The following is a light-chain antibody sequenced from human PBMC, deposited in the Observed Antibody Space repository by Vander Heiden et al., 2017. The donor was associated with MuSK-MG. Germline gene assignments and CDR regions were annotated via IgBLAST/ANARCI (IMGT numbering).Light chain of an antibody. Sequence: QSPSSLSASVGDRVTIPCRARQGISNYLAWYQQKPGKVPKLLIYAASTLQAGVPCRFSGSGSGTDFTITISSLQPEDVATYYCQKYNSASYTFGQGTKLEIK. CDR1: QGISNY. V-gene: IGKV1-27*01. J-gene: IGKJ2*01. CDR2: AAS. CDR3: QKYNSASYT.